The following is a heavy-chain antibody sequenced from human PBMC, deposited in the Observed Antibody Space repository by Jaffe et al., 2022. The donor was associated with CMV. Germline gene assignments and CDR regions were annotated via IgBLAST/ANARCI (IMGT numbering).Heavy chain of an antibody. D-gene: IGHD2-2*01. J-gene: IGHJ3*01. V-gene: IGHV3-15*01. Sequence: EVQLVESGGGLVKPGGSLRLSCATSRITFRDAWMSWVRQAPGKGLEWVGRMKTTAEGGTADYAAPVMGRFILSRDDSKNMSYLQMNSLKTEDTGVYYCTPQLPGILWGQGTVVTVSS. CDR3: TPQLPGIL. CDR1: RITFRDAW. CDR2: MKTTAEGGTA.